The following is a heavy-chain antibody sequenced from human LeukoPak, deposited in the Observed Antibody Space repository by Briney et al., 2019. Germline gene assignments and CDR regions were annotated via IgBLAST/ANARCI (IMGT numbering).Heavy chain of an antibody. V-gene: IGHV4-39*01. CDR2: IHYSGNT. CDR1: GGSISSTSSTYY. D-gene: IGHD6-13*01. CDR3: ARKGTIAPTGASHFGH. Sequence: SETLSLTCTVSGGSISSTSSTYYWNWVRQPPGKGLEWIGSIHYSGNTYFNPSLKSRVTISIDTSKNQFSVKLNSVTAADTAVYYCARKGTIAPTGASHFGHWGQGTLVTVSS. J-gene: IGHJ4*02.